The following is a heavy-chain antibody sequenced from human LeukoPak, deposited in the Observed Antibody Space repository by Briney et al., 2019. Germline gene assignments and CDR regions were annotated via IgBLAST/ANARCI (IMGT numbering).Heavy chain of an antibody. CDR3: AKDPGGTRNYFDY. CDR2: ISGISGST. CDR1: GFTFSSYA. Sequence: GGSLRLSCAPSGFTFSSYAMSWVRQAPGKGLEWVSAISGISGSTYYADYVKGRFTISRDNSKNTLYLKMNSLRAEDMAVYYCAKDPGGTRNYFDYWGQGTLVTVSS. V-gene: IGHV3-23*01. D-gene: IGHD1/OR15-1a*01. J-gene: IGHJ4*02.